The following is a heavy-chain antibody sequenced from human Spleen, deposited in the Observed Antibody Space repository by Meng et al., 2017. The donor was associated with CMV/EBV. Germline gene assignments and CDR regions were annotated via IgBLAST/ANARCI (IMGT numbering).Heavy chain of an antibody. CDR2: IYYSGST. CDR1: GGSVSSSSYY. J-gene: IGHJ5*02. V-gene: IGHV4-39*07. D-gene: IGHD2-8*01. Sequence: SETLSLTCTVSGGSVSSSSYYWGWIRQPPGKGLEWIGSIYYSGSTYYNVSLKSRVTISVDTSKNQFSLKLSSVTAADTAVYYCARGPDCTNGVCYSGGFDPWGQGTLVTVSS. CDR3: ARGPDCTNGVCYSGGFDP.